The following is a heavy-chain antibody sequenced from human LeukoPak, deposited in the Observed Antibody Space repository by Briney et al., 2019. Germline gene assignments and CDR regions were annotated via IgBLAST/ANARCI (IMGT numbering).Heavy chain of an antibody. V-gene: IGHV3-23*01. D-gene: IGHD3-22*01. CDR1: GFTFSSYG. J-gene: IGHJ4*02. Sequence: PGGSLRLSCTASGFTFSSYGMDWVRQAPGKGLEWVSVISGNGGSSYYAESVKGRFTISRDNAKNTLYLQMNSLRAEDTAVYYCASTLYYYDSRPLDYWGQGTLVTVSS. CDR3: ASTLYYYDSRPLDY. CDR2: ISGNGGSS.